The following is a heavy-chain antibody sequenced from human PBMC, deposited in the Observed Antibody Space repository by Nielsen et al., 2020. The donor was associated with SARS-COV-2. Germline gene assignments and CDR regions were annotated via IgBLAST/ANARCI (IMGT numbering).Heavy chain of an antibody. CDR3: ARDTGNWYMDV. V-gene: IGHV1-3*01. CDR2: MSAADGRT. J-gene: IGHJ6*04. CDR1: GYTFSTSY. Sequence: ASVKVSCKASGYTFSTSYMHWVRQAPGQRLEWMGWMSAADGRTTYSQKFQGRVTTTRDTSATTVYLELSSLTSEDTAVYYCARDTGNWYMDVWAKGPRSPSPQ. D-gene: IGHD6-13*01.